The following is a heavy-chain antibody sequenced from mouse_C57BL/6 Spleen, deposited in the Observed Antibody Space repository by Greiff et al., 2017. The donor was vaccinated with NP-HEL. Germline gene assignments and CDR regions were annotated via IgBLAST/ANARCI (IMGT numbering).Heavy chain of an antibody. J-gene: IGHJ1*03. Sequence: EVKLLESGGGLVQPGGSLSLSCAASGFTFTDYYMSWVRQPPGKALEWLGFIRNKANGYTTEYSASVKGRFTISRDNSQSILYLQMNALRAEDSATYYCARYEGFITTVVAGFDVWGTGTTVTVSS. V-gene: IGHV7-3*01. CDR3: ARYEGFITTVVAGFDV. D-gene: IGHD1-1*01. CDR1: GFTFTDYY. CDR2: IRNKANGYTT.